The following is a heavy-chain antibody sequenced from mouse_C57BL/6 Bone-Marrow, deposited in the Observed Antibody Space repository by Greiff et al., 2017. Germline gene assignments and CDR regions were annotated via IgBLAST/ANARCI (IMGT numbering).Heavy chain of an antibody. CDR2: IWSDGST. Sequence: VQLQQSGPGLVAPSQSLSITCTVSGFSLTSYGVHWVRQPPGKGLEWLVVIWSDGSTTYNSALKSRLSISKDNSKSQVFLKMNSLQTDDTAMYYCARHGRIYDGYPFAYWGQGTRVTVSA. V-gene: IGHV2-6-1*01. D-gene: IGHD2-3*01. J-gene: IGHJ3*01. CDR1: GFSLTSYG. CDR3: ARHGRIYDGYPFAY.